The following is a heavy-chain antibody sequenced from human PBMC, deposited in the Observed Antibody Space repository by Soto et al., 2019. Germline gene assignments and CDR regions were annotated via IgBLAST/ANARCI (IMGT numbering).Heavy chain of an antibody. CDR2: VSHSGIT. J-gene: IGHJ3*02. Sequence: SETLSLTCTVSNGSIGSYHWGWIRQSPGKGLEWIGSVSHSGITKYDPSLKGRVTISEDTSKNQISLSVDSVTAADTALYYCARGSARRGAAFNIWGRGTMVTVSS. D-gene: IGHD1-26*01. CDR1: NGSIGSYH. V-gene: IGHV4-59*01. CDR3: ARGSARRGAAFNI.